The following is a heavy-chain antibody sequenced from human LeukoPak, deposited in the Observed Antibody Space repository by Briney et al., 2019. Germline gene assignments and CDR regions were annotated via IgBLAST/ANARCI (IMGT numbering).Heavy chain of an antibody. CDR2: ISSSGEST. Sequence: GGSLRLSCAASGFSFSSYAMIWVRQAPGKGLEWVSVISSSGESTYYADSLKGRFTISRDNSKNTLSLQMNSLRAEDTAIYYCAKGGAVVLSPFDYWGQGPLVTVSS. V-gene: IGHV3-23*01. D-gene: IGHD2/OR15-2a*01. CDR3: AKGGAVVLSPFDY. CDR1: GFSFSSYA. J-gene: IGHJ4*02.